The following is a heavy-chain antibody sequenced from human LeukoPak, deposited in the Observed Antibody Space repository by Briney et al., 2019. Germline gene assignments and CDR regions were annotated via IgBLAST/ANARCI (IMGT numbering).Heavy chain of an antibody. J-gene: IGHJ4*02. CDR1: GGSISSYY. CDR2: IYYSGST. CDR3: ARLLWLSYFDY. V-gene: IGHV4-59*08. Sequence: SETLSLTCTVSGGSISSYYWSWIRQPPGKGLEWIGCIYYSGSTNYNPSLKSRVTISVDTSKNQFSLKLSSVTAADTAVYYCARLLWLSYFDYWGQGTLVAVSS. D-gene: IGHD3-10*01.